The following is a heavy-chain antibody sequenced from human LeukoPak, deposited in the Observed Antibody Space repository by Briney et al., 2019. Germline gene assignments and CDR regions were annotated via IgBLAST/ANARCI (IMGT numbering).Heavy chain of an antibody. CDR2: INPSGGST. V-gene: IGHV1-46*01. D-gene: IGHD3-10*01. J-gene: IGHJ5*02. CDR3: ARDYYGSGSYSEGSYNWFDP. CDR1: GYTFTSYY. Sequence: ASVKVSCKASGYTFTSYYMHWVRQAPGQGLEWMGIINPSGGSTSYAQEFQGRVTMTRDTSTSTVYMELSSLRSEDTAVYYCARDYYGSGSYSEGSYNWFDPWGQGTLVTVSS.